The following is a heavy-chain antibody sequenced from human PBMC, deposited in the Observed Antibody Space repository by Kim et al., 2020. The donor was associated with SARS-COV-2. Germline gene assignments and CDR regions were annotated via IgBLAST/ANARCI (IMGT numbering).Heavy chain of an antibody. J-gene: IGHJ3*02. V-gene: IGHV3-49*02. CDR3: TRRMAAKAFDS. D-gene: IGHD1-26*01. CDR2: T. Sequence: TETPGTVKDRVTISRDDSKSIAYLQMNSLKTEDTAVYYCTRRMAAKAFDSWGQGTMVTISS.